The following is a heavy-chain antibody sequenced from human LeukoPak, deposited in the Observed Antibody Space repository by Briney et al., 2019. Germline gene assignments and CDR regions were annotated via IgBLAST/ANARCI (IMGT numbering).Heavy chain of an antibody. CDR3: ARGEPRAQWLRLGFSGDV. V-gene: IGHV1-2*02. J-gene: IGHJ6*04. Sequence: ASVKVSCKASGYTFTGYYMHWVRQAPGQGLEWMGWINPNSGGTNYAQKFQGRVTMTRDTSISTAYMELSRLRSDDTAVYYCARGEPRAQWLRLGFSGDVWGKGTTVTVSS. D-gene: IGHD5-12*01. CDR1: GYTFTGYY. CDR2: INPNSGGT.